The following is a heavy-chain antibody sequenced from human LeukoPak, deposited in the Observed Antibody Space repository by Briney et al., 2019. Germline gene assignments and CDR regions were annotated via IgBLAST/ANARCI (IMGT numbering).Heavy chain of an antibody. J-gene: IGHJ4*02. D-gene: IGHD6-19*01. Sequence: GGSLRLSCAASGFNFRSYGMHWVRQAPGKGLEGVTSIGFDGSNIHYGDSVTSRVIISRDNSKSALYLQMNSLRAEDTAIYYCARDSLPMAVTGPFDHWGQGALVTVSS. CDR3: ARDSLPMAVTGPFDH. CDR2: IGFDGSNI. CDR1: GFNFRSYG. V-gene: IGHV3-30*02.